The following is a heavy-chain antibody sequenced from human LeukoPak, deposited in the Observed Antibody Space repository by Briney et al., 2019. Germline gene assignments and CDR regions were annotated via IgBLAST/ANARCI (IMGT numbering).Heavy chain of an antibody. CDR1: GFTFSSYG. CDR3: GRSMDSSTSRLIEY. Sequence: GGSLRLSCAASGFTFSSYGMHWVRQAPGKGLEWVPVIWYDGSNKYYADSVKGRFTISRDNSKNTLYLQMNSLRAEDTAVYYCGRSMDSSTSRLIEYWGQGTLVTVSS. D-gene: IGHD6-6*01. V-gene: IGHV3-33*01. CDR2: IWYDGSNK. J-gene: IGHJ4*02.